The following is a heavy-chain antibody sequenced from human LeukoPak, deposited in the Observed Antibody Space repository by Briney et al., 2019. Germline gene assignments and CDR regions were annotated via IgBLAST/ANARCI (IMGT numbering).Heavy chain of an antibody. Sequence: GGSLGLSCAASGFTFSNYWMSWVRQAPGKGLEWVANIKQDGSEKYYVDSVKGRFTISRDNAKNSLYLQMNSLKTEDTAVYYCHRGYCSSTSCYLFDYWGQGTLVTVSS. J-gene: IGHJ4*02. CDR2: IKQDGSEK. D-gene: IGHD2-2*01. V-gene: IGHV3-7*05. CDR1: GFTFSNYW. CDR3: HRGYCSSTSCYLFDY.